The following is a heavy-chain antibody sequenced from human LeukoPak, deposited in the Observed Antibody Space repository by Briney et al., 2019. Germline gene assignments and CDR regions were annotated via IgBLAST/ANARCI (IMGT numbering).Heavy chain of an antibody. J-gene: IGHJ4*02. D-gene: IGHD4-17*01. CDR3: ARGAISDYGDFTGDFDY. V-gene: IGHV4-61*01. CDR1: GGSVSSGSYY. CDR2: IYYSGST. Sequence: PSETLSLTCTVSGGSVSSGSYYWSWIRQPPGKGLEWIGYIYYSGSTNYNPSLKSRVTISVDTSKNQFSLKLSSVTAADTAVYYCARGAISDYGDFTGDFDYWGQGTLVTVSS.